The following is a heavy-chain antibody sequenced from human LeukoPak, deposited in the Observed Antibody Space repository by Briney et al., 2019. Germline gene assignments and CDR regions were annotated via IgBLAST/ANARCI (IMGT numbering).Heavy chain of an antibody. Sequence: SETLSLTCAVYGGSFSGYYWSWIRQPPGKGLEWIGEINHSGSTNYNPSLKSRVTISVDTSKNQFPLKLSSVTAADTAVYYCASRGAAAGIVGAIDYWGQGTLVTVSS. CDR3: ASRGAAAGIVGAIDY. CDR2: INHSGST. V-gene: IGHV4-34*01. J-gene: IGHJ4*02. CDR1: GGSFSGYY. D-gene: IGHD6-13*01.